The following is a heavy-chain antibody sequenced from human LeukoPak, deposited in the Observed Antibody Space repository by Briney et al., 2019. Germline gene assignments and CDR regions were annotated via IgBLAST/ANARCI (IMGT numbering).Heavy chain of an antibody. J-gene: IGHJ4*02. CDR3: AREEHSGSYYFDY. CDR2: ISSSSSYI. CDR1: GFIFSSYS. D-gene: IGHD1-26*01. V-gene: IGHV3-21*01. Sequence: GGSLRLSCAASGFIFSSYSMNWGRQAPGKGLEWVSSISSSSSYIYYADSVKGRFTISRDNAKNSLYLQMNSLRAEDTAVYYCAREEHSGSYYFDYWGQGTLVTVSS.